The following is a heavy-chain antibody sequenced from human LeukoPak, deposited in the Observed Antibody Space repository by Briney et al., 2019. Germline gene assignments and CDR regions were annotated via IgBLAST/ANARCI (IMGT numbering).Heavy chain of an antibody. Sequence: GGSLRLSCAASGFIFNKHAMSWVRQAPGKGLEWVSGLSGSGGSTDYADSVKGRFTISRDNSKNTLYLQMNSLRAEDTAVYYCARDLGFVYYYDSSGYLDYWGQGTLVTVSS. J-gene: IGHJ4*02. D-gene: IGHD3-22*01. CDR2: LSGSGGST. CDR1: GFIFNKHA. V-gene: IGHV3-23*01. CDR3: ARDLGFVYYYDSSGYLDY.